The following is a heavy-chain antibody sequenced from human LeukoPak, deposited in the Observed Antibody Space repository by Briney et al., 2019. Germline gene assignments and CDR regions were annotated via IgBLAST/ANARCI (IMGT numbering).Heavy chain of an antibody. CDR2: ISHSGST. CDR3: ARDQGQRDNSFDP. J-gene: IGHJ5*02. V-gene: IGHV4-38-2*02. Sequence: SETLSLTCDVSGYSISNGYYWGWIRPPPRKGLEWIGSISHSGSTYYNPSLKSRVTVSVDKSKNQFSLKLSSVTAADTAVYYCARDQGQRDNSFDPWGQGTLVIVSS. CDR1: GYSISNGYY.